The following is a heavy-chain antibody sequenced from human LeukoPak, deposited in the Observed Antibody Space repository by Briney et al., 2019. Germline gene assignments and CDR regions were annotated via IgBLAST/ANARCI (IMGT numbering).Heavy chain of an antibody. CDR3: ARANEAVTTWRYYYGMDV. V-gene: IGHV3-30-3*01. Sequence: GGSLRLSCAASGFTFSSYAMHWVRQAPGKGLEWVAVISYDGSNKYYAGSVKGRFTISRDNSKNTLYLQMNSLRAEDTAVYYCARANEAVTTWRYYYGMDVWGQGTTVTVSS. CDR1: GFTFSSYA. CDR2: ISYDGSNK. J-gene: IGHJ6*02. D-gene: IGHD4-17*01.